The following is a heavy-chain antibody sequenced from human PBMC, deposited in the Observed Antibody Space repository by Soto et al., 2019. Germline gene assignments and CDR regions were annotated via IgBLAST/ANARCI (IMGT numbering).Heavy chain of an antibody. CDR3: ATQAEGFLMGPLDY. CDR1: GFTFSSAW. J-gene: IGHJ4*02. D-gene: IGHD2-8*01. V-gene: IGHV3-15*01. Sequence: GGSLRLSCAASGFTFSSAWMSWVRQAPGKGLEWVARIKSKIDGGTTDYAAPVRGRFTISRDDSKNTLYLQMDSLQIEDTAVYFCATQAEGFLMGPLDYWGQGTMVTVSS. CDR2: IKSKIDGGTT.